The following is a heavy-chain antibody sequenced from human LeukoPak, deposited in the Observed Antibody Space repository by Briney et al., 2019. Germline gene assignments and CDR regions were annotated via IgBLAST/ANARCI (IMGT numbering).Heavy chain of an antibody. CDR3: TRGDSNHYYYYGMDV. Sequence: PGGPLRLSCTASGFTFGDYAMSWFRQAPGKGLEWVGFIRSKAYGGTTEYAASVKGRFTISRGDSKSIAYLQMNSLKTEDTAVYYCTRGDSNHYYYYGMDVWGQGTTVTVSS. V-gene: IGHV3-49*03. CDR1: GFTFGDYA. D-gene: IGHD5-18*01. J-gene: IGHJ6*02. CDR2: IRSKAYGGTT.